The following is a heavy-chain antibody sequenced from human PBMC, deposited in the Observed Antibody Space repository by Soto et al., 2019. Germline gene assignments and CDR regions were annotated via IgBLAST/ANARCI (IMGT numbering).Heavy chain of an antibody. V-gene: IGHV3-33*01. Sequence: QVQLVESGGGVVQPGRSLRLSCAASGFTFSTYGMHWIRQAPDKGLEWVAIIWSDGSHKYYADSMKGRFTISRDNSKNTLYLQMDSRRAEDTAVYYGARDRVVINPSYYFDYWGQGTLVTVSS. CDR3: ARDRVVINPSYYFDY. J-gene: IGHJ4*02. CDR2: IWSDGSHK. D-gene: IGHD3-3*01. CDR1: GFTFSTYG.